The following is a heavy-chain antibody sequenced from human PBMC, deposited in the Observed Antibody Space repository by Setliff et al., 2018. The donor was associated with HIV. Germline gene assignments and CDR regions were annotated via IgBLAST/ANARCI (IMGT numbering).Heavy chain of an antibody. Sequence: ASVKVSCKASGGTFSGYGISWVRQAPGQGLGWMGGIIPIFDTTNYAQKFQGRVTITADESTSTAYMELSSLRSEDTAVYYCARDSGSGWYGGDYWGQGTLVTVSS. J-gene: IGHJ4*02. CDR2: IIPIFDTT. V-gene: IGHV1-69*13. CDR1: GGTFSGYG. D-gene: IGHD6-19*01. CDR3: ARDSGSGWYGGDY.